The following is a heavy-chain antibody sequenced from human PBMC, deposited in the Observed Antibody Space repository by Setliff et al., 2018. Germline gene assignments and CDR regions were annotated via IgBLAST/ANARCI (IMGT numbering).Heavy chain of an antibody. V-gene: IGHV1-18*01. Sequence: ASVKVSCKASGYTFISYGISWLRQAPGQGFEWMGWISGYNGDRRYAQSLQGGVTVTTDTSTNTVYMELRSLRSDDTALYYCARVRPCGADCSTGVGGPFDFDFWGQGTLVTVSS. D-gene: IGHD2-21*02. CDR1: GYTFISYG. J-gene: IGHJ4*02. CDR3: ARVRPCGADCSTGVGGPFDFDF. CDR2: ISGYNGDR.